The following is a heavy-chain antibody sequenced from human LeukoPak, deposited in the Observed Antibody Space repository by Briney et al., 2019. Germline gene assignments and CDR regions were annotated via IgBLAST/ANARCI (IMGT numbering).Heavy chain of an antibody. V-gene: IGHV3-23*01. CDR2: ISGSGGST. D-gene: IGHD2-15*01. CDR1: GFTFSSYA. Sequence: TGGSLRLSCAASGFTFSSYAMRWVRQAPGKGLEWVSAISGSGGSTYYADSVKGRFTISRDNSKNTLYLQMNSLRAEDTAVYYCAKDEWDCSGGSCYSAYWGQGTLVTVSS. CDR3: AKDEWDCSGGSCYSAY. J-gene: IGHJ4*02.